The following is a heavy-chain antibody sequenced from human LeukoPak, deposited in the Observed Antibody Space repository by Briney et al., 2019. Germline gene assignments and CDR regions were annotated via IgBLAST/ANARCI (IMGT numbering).Heavy chain of an antibody. CDR1: GFTFSTYW. D-gene: IGHD1-14*01. Sequence: GGPLRLSCAVSGFTFSTYWMSWVRQAPGKGLEWVGNIKEDGSEKYYVDSMKGRFTISRDNAKNSLYLQMNSLRVEDTAVYYCARDSFETDIDYWGQGTLVTVSS. J-gene: IGHJ4*02. CDR2: IKEDGSEK. V-gene: IGHV3-7*01. CDR3: ARDSFETDIDY.